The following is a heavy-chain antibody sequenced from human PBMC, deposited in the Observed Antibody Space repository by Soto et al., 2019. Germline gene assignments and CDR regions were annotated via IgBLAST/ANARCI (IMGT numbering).Heavy chain of an antibody. V-gene: IGHV4-39*01. D-gene: IGHD5-12*01. CDR3: ARPEGGYGSGYSWFDP. J-gene: IGHJ5*02. CDR2: IHHTGST. CDR1: GRSISEINSY. Sequence: SETLSLTCSVSGRSISEINSYWGWIRQTPGEGLEWIGTIHHTGSTYYNPSLKSRVIISLDTSKNQFSLKLSSVTAADTALYYCARPEGGYGSGYSWFDPWGKGTRVTVSS.